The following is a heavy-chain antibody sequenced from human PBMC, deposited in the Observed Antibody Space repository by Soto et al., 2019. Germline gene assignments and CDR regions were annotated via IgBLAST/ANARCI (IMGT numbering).Heavy chain of an antibody. J-gene: IGHJ4*02. V-gene: IGHV3-30-3*01. D-gene: IGHD3-22*01. CDR3: ARDSMIVLVPTERGEGDSFDD. CDR1: GFSFSTYA. Sequence: PGGSLRLSCAASGFSFSTYAMHWVRQAPGKGLEWVAVISFDGSSKYYADSVRGRFTSSRDNSKNTLFLQMNSLRAEDTAVYYCARDSMIVLVPTERGEGDSFDDWGQGTLVTVSS. CDR2: ISFDGSSK.